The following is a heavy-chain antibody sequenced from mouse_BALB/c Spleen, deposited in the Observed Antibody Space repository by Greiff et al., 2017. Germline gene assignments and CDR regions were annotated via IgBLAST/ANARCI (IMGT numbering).Heavy chain of an antibody. CDR2: ISSGGSYT. Sequence: EVMLVESGGDLVKPGGSLKLSCAASGFTFSSYGMSWVRQTPDKRLEWVATISSGGSYTYYPDSVKGRFTISRDNAKNTLYLQMSSLKSEDTAMYYCARQGGYYGSSYSFDYWGQGTTLTVSS. CDR3: ARQGGYYGSSYSFDY. J-gene: IGHJ2*01. D-gene: IGHD1-1*01. CDR1: GFTFSSYG. V-gene: IGHV5-6*01.